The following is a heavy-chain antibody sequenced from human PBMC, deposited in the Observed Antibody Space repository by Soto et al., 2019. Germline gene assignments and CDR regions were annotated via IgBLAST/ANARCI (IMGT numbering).Heavy chain of an antibody. D-gene: IGHD2-2*01. V-gene: IGHV4-34*01. CDR1: GGSFSGYY. Sequence: SETLSLTCAVYGGSFSGYYWSWIRHPPGKGLEWIGEINHSGSTNYNPSLKSRVTISVDTSKNQFSLKLSSVTAADTAVYYCARVEGTDIVVVSAPSHRRYYMDVWGQGSTDTGSS. CDR3: ARVEGTDIVVVSAPSHRRYYMDV. CDR2: INHSGST. J-gene: IGHJ6*03.